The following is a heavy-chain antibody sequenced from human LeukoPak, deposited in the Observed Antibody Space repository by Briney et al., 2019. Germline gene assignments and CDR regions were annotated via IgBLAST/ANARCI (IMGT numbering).Heavy chain of an antibody. Sequence: SETLSLTCTVSGVSISSYYWSWIRQPAGKGLEWIGRIYTSGNTNYNPSLKSRVTMSVDTSKNQFSLKLSSVTAADTAVYYCARDQWSGDAFDIWGQGTMVTVSS. CDR3: ARDQWSGDAFDI. CDR2: IYTSGNT. CDR1: GVSISSYY. V-gene: IGHV4-4*07. D-gene: IGHD3-10*02. J-gene: IGHJ3*02.